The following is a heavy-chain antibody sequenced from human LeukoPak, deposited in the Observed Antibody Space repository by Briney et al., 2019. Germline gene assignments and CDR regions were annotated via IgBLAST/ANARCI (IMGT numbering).Heavy chain of an antibody. Sequence: GGSLRLSCAASGFNFDDYVMSWVRQAPGKGLEWVSGINWNGGSTGYADSVKGRFTISRDNAKNSLYLQMNSLRAEDTALYYCARAVPGYYDSSGYSWFDPWGQGTLVTVSS. V-gene: IGHV3-20*04. CDR2: INWNGGST. CDR1: GFNFDDYV. CDR3: ARAVPGYYDSSGYSWFDP. D-gene: IGHD3-22*01. J-gene: IGHJ5*02.